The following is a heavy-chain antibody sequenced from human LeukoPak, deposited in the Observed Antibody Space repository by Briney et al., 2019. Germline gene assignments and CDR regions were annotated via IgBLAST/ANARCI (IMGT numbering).Heavy chain of an antibody. Sequence: PSQTLSLTCAVSGGSISSGGYSWSWIRQPPGKGLEWIGYIYHSGSTYYNPSLKSRVTISVDRSKNQFSLKLSSVTAADTAAYYCARGKPGELLFHYFDYWGQGTLVTVSS. D-gene: IGHD3-10*01. CDR3: ARGKPGELLFHYFDY. CDR2: IYHSGST. J-gene: IGHJ4*02. CDR1: GGSISSGGYS. V-gene: IGHV4-30-2*01.